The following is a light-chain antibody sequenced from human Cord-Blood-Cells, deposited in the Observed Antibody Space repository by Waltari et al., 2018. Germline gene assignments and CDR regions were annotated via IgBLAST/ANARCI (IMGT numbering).Light chain of an antibody. Sequence: DIQMNQSPSPFSTHVGDTVHITCRASQSISSYLNWYQQKPGKAPMLLIYAASSLQSGVPSRFSGSGSGTDFTLTISRLQPEDFATYYCQPSYSTPRTFGQGTTVEIK. CDR2: AAS. CDR1: QSISSY. J-gene: IGKJ1*01. CDR3: QPSYSTPRT. V-gene: IGKV1-39*01.